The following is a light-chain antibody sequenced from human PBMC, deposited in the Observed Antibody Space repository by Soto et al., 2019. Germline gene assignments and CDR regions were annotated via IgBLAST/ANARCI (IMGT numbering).Light chain of an antibody. J-gene: IGKJ1*01. CDR1: QSIVTY. V-gene: IGKV1-39*01. CDR3: QQSYRTPRT. Sequence: DIQMTQSPSSLSASVGDRVTITCRASQSIVTYLNWYLQKPGKAPKLLIYAASNLQSGVPSRFSGSGSGTDFTLTISSLQPEDFATYYCQQSYRTPRTFGQGTKVDI. CDR2: AAS.